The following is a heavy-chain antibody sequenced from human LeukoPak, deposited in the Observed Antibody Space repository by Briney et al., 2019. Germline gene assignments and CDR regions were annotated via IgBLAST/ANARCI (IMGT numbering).Heavy chain of an antibody. CDR1: GGSFSGYY. V-gene: IGHV4-34*09. D-gene: IGHD2-8*01. Sequence: SETLSLTCAVYGGSFSGYYWSWIRQPPGKGLEWIGYIYYSGSTYFNPSLKSRVTISVDTSKNQFSLKLSSVTAADTAVYYCARADAAEYFQHWGQGTLVTVSS. CDR2: IYYSGST. CDR3: ARADAAEYFQH. J-gene: IGHJ1*01.